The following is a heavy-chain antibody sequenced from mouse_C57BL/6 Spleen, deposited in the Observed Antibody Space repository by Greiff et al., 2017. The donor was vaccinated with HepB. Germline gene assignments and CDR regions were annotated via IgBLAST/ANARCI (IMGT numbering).Heavy chain of an antibody. D-gene: IGHD1-1*01. CDR1: GFTFTDYY. V-gene: IGHV7-3*01. J-gene: IGHJ4*01. CDR2: IRNKANGYTT. Sequence: EVQLQESGGGLVQPGGSLSLSCAASGFTFTDYYMSWVRQPPGKALEWLGFIRNKANGYTTEYSASVKGRFTISRDNSQSILYLQMNALRAEDSATYYCARYYYGHYYAMDYWGQGTSVTVSS. CDR3: ARYYYGHYYAMDY.